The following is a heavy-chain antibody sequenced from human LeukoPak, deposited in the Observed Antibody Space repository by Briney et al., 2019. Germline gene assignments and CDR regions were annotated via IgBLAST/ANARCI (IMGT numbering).Heavy chain of an antibody. J-gene: IGHJ5*02. CDR2: ISAYNGNT. V-gene: IGHV1-18*04. Sequence: ASVKVSCKASGYTFTSYGISWVRQAPGQGLEWMGWISAYNGNTNYAQKLQGRVTMTTDTSTSTAHMELRSLRSDDTAVYYCARASNYDILTGYEDPWGQGTLVTVSS. CDR1: GYTFTSYG. CDR3: ARASNYDILTGYEDP. D-gene: IGHD3-9*01.